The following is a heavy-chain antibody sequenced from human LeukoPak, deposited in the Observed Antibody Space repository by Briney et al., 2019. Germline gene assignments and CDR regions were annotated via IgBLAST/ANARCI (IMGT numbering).Heavy chain of an antibody. J-gene: IGHJ4*02. CDR1: GFTFSNYG. CDR3: TTMENVDTAMVDY. CDR2: ITGNGGTT. V-gene: IGHV3-23*01. D-gene: IGHD5-18*01. Sequence: GGSLRLSCAASGFTFSNYGMNWVRQAPGKGLEWVSGITGNGGTTYYADSVKGRFTISRDNSKNTLYLQMNSLKTEDTAVYYCTTMENVDTAMVDYWGQGTLVTVSS.